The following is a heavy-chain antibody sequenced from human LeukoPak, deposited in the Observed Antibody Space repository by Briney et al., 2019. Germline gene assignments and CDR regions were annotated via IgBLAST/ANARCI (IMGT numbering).Heavy chain of an antibody. CDR2: IYYSGST. Sequence: SETLSLTCTVSGGSISSHYWSWIRQPPGKGLEWIGYIYYSGSTNYNPSIKSRVTISVDTSKNQFSLKLSSVTAADTAVYYCASEREPGNWFDPWGQGTLVTVSS. D-gene: IGHD1-14*01. CDR1: GGSISSHY. V-gene: IGHV4-59*11. CDR3: ASEREPGNWFDP. J-gene: IGHJ5*02.